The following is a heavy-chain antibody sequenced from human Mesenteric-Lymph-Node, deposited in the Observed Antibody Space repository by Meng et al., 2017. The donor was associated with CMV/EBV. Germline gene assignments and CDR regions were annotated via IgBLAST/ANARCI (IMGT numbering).Heavy chain of an antibody. J-gene: IGHJ4*02. CDR1: GTSISSSGYY. Sequence: SETLSLTCSVSGTSISSSGYYWGWIRQPPGKGLEWIGTIYYSGSTYYNPSLKSRVTISVDTSKNQFSLTVNSVTAADTAVYYCASFCSTTSCYRKRAFDYWGQGTLVTVSS. D-gene: IGHD2-2*02. V-gene: IGHV4-39*07. CDR3: ASFCSTTSCYRKRAFDY. CDR2: IYYSGST.